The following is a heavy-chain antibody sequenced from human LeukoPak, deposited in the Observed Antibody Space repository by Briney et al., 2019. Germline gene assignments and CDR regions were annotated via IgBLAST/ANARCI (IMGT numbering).Heavy chain of an antibody. CDR1: GYTFTSYG. Sequence: EASVKVSCKASGYTFTSYGISWVRQAPGQGLEWMGWISAYNGNTNYAQNLQGRVTMTTDTSTSTAYMDLRSLRSDDTAVYYCALIPSCTTITCYYFDYWGQGTLVTVSS. CDR2: ISAYNGNT. J-gene: IGHJ4*02. CDR3: ALIPSCTTITCYYFDY. V-gene: IGHV1-18*01. D-gene: IGHD3-9*01.